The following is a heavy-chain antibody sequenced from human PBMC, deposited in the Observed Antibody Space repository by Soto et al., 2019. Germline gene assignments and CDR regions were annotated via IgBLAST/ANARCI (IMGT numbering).Heavy chain of an antibody. CDR2: TYYRSKWYN. CDR3: SRDRAEAGTYYYGMAV. Sequence: SQTLSLTCAISGDSVSSNSGAWNWIRQSPSRGLEWLGRTYYRSKWYNDYAVSVNGRITINPDTSKNQFSLQLNSVTPEDTAVYYCSRDRAEAGTYYYGMAVWGQGPTVTLSS. V-gene: IGHV6-1*01. J-gene: IGHJ6*02. CDR1: GDSVSSNSGA. D-gene: IGHD6-19*01.